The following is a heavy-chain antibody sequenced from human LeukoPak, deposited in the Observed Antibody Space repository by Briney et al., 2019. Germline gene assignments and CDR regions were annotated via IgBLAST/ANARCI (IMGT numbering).Heavy chain of an antibody. J-gene: IGHJ4*02. CDR2: ISSSGSTI. CDR1: GFTFSDYY. Sequence: GGSLRLSCAASGFTFSDYYMSWIRQAPGKGLECVAYISSSGSTIFYVDSVKGRFTLSRDNTKNSLLLQMDSLRAEDTAVYYCASSSWLRDANFDNWGQGTLVTVSS. D-gene: IGHD6-13*01. CDR3: ASSSWLRDANFDN. V-gene: IGHV3-11*01.